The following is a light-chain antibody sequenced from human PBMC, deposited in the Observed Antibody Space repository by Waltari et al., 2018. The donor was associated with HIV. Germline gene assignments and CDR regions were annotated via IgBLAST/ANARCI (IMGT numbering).Light chain of an antibody. CDR1: QSVGSNY. CDR3: QHCGNSSWT. J-gene: IGKJ1*01. V-gene: IGKV3-20*01. CDR2: GAS. Sequence: EIVLTQSPGTLSLSPGQRATLSCRASQSVGSNYLAWYQQKPGQAPRLLIYGASSRATGIPDRFSGSGAGTDFTLTISRLEPEDFSVYYCQHCGNSSWTFGQGTKVEIK.